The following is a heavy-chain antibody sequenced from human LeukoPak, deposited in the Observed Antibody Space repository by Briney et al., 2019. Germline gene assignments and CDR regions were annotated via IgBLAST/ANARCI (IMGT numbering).Heavy chain of an antibody. CDR3: ARDEDLLFDY. D-gene: IGHD2-15*01. CDR1: GFTFSSYA. V-gene: IGHV3-30-3*01. J-gene: IGHJ4*02. Sequence: GGSLRLSCAASGFTFSSYAMHWVRQAPGKGLEWVAVISYDGSNKYYADSVKGRFTISTDNSKNTLYLQMNSLRAEDTAVYYCARDEDLLFDYWGQGTLVTVSS. CDR2: ISYDGSNK.